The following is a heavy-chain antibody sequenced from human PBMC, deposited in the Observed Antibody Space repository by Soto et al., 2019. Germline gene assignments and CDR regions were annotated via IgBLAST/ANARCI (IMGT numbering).Heavy chain of an antibody. Sequence: SETLSLTCTVSGGSISSYYWSWIRQPPGKGLEWIGYIYYSGSTNYNPSLKSRVTISVDTSKNQFSLKLSSVTAADTAVYYCARLCGDYELDYWGQGTLVTVSS. V-gene: IGHV4-59*08. CDR1: GGSISSYY. CDR3: ARLCGDYELDY. CDR2: IYYSGST. D-gene: IGHD2-21*02. J-gene: IGHJ4*02.